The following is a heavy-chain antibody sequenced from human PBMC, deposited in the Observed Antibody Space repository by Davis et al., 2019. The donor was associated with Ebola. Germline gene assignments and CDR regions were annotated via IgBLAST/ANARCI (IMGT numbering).Heavy chain of an antibody. Sequence: PGGSLRLSCAASGFTFSSYAMSWVRQAPGKGLEWVSTISDSGGSTYYADSVKGRFTISRDNAKNTLFLQMKSLRAEDTAVYYCARLVVPNGMTWNAFDIWGQGTMVTVSS. V-gene: IGHV3-23*01. CDR2: ISDSGGST. J-gene: IGHJ3*02. CDR3: ARLVVPNGMTWNAFDI. CDR1: GFTFSSYA. D-gene: IGHD2-2*01.